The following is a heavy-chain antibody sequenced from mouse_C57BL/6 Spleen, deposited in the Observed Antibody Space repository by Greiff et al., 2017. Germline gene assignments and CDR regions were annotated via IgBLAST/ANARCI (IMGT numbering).Heavy chain of an antibody. D-gene: IGHD1-3*01. V-gene: IGHV3-6*01. CDR3: AREGIRLEDYYAMDY. Sequence: EVQLQESGPGLVKPSQSLSLTCSVTGYSITSGYYWNWIRQFPGNKLEWMGYISYDGSNNYNPSLKNRISITRDTSKNQFFLKLNSVTTEDTATYYCAREGIRLEDYYAMDYWGQGTSVTVSS. J-gene: IGHJ4*01. CDR2: ISYDGSN. CDR1: GYSITSGYY.